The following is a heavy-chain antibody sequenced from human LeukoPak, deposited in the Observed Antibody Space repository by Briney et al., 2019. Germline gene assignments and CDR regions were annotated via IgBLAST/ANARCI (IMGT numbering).Heavy chain of an antibody. CDR2: IYHSGST. CDR1: GGSISSGGYC. J-gene: IGHJ4*02. V-gene: IGHV4-30-2*01. D-gene: IGHD6-25*01. CDR3: ARDSIAAEGY. Sequence: SETLSLTCTVSGGSISSGGYCWSWIRQPPGKGLEWIGYIYHSGSTYHNPSLKSRVTISVDRSKNQFSLKLSSVTAADTAVYYCARDSIAAEGYWGQGTLVTVSS.